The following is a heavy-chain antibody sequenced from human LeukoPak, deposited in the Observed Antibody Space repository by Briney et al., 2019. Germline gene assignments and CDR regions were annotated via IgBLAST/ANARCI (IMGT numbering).Heavy chain of an antibody. D-gene: IGHD1-7*01. CDR1: GGSISSSSYY. CDR2: IYYSGST. Sequence: SETLSLTCTVSGGSISSSSYYWGWIRQPPGKGLEWIGSIYYSGSTYYNPSLKSRVTISVDTSKNQFSLKLSSVTAADTAVYYCARRSRGMELTRDAFDIWGQGTMVTVSS. V-gene: IGHV4-39*01. J-gene: IGHJ3*02. CDR3: ARRSRGMELTRDAFDI.